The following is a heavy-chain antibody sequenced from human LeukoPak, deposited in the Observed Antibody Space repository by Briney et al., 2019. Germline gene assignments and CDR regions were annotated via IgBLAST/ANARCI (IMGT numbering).Heavy chain of an antibody. V-gene: IGHV3-23*01. Sequence: PGGSLRLSCAASGFTFSSYAMSWVRRAPGKGLEWVSAISGSGGSTYYADSVKGRFTISRDNSKNTLYLQMNSLRAEDTAVYYCATTVAGSEYFQHWGQGTLVTVSS. J-gene: IGHJ1*01. CDR1: GFTFSSYA. CDR3: ATTVAGSEYFQH. CDR2: ISGSGGST. D-gene: IGHD6-19*01.